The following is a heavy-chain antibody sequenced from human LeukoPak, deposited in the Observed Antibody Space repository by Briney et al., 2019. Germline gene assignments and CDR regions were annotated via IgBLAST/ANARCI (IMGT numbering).Heavy chain of an antibody. J-gene: IGHJ4*02. D-gene: IGHD2-15*01. V-gene: IGHV3-66*01. CDR2: IYSGDST. Sequence: GGSLRLSCAASGFTVSSNYMSWVRQAPGKGLEWVAVIYSGDSTYYADSVKGRFAISRDNTKNTLNLQMNSLRVEDTAVYYCARDEEGYCSGGSCYPRWLDWGQGTLVTVSS. CDR1: GFTVSSNY. CDR3: ARDEEGYCSGGSCYPRWLD.